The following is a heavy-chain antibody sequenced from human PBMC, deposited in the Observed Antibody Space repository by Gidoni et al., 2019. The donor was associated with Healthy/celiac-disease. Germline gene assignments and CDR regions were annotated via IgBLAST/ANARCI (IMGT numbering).Heavy chain of an antibody. D-gene: IGHD3-3*01. J-gene: IGHJ3*02. V-gene: IGHV3-23*04. CDR1: GFTFSSYA. CDR3: AKDYDFWSGYYSPSPGGAFDI. CDR2: ISGSGGST. Sequence: EVQLVESGGGVVQPGGSLRLSCADSGFTFSSYAMSWVRQAPGKGLEWVSAISGSGGSTYYAASLKGRFTISRDNSKNTLYLQMNSLRAEDTAVYYCAKDYDFWSGYYSPSPGGAFDIWGQGTMVTVSS.